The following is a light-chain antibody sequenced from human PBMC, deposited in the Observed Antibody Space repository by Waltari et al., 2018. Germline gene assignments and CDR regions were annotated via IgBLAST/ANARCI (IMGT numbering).Light chain of an antibody. J-gene: IGKJ2*01. CDR2: KAS. Sequence: DIQMTQSPSSLSASVGDTVTITCRASQSISHWLAWYQQKPGKAPILLIYKASILNSGVPSRFSASGSGKQFTLTISSLQPGDFATYYCQQYNTYSSFGQGTKLEIK. CDR1: QSISHW. V-gene: IGKV1-5*03. CDR3: QQYNTYSS.